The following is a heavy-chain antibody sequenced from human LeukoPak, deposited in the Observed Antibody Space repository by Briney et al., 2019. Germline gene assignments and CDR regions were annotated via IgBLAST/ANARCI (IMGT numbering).Heavy chain of an antibody. V-gene: IGHV3-23*01. J-gene: IGHJ4*02. CDR2: ISGSGGST. CDR1: GFTFSSHG. Sequence: AGGSLRLSCVASGFTFSSHGMNWVRQAPGKGLEWVSAISGSGGSTYYADSVKGRFTISRDNSKNTLYLQMNSLRAEDTAVYYCAKAALEVNFDYWGQGTLVTVSS. CDR3: AKAALEVNFDY. D-gene: IGHD3-3*01.